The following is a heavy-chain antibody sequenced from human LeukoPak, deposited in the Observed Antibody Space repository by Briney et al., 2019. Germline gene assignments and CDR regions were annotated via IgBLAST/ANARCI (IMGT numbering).Heavy chain of an antibody. CDR2: INHSGST. J-gene: IGHJ4*02. CDR1: GGSFSGYY. Sequence: SEALSVTCAVYGGSFSGYYWSGLGQPPGRGGEWVGGINHSGSTHYHPPLTSRVSISVDTYKNQFSLKLSSVTAADTAVYYCVRAPLDSSRWYPAALDYWGQATLVTVSS. D-gene: IGHD6-19*01. CDR3: VRAPLDSSRWYPAALDY. V-gene: IGHV4-34*01.